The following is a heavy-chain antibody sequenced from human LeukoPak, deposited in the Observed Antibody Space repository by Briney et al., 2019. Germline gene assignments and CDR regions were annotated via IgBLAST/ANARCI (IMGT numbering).Heavy chain of an antibody. CDR2: IYYTGST. CDR1: GGSISGYY. J-gene: IGHJ4*02. V-gene: IGHV4-59*01. CDR3: ARSQNYYGSGDY. D-gene: IGHD3-10*01. Sequence: SETLSLTCTVSGGSISGYYWSWIRQPPGKALEWIGYIYYTGSTYYNPSLEGRVTISVDTSRNQFSVKLSSVTAADTAVYYCARSQNYYGSGDYWSQGTLVTVSS.